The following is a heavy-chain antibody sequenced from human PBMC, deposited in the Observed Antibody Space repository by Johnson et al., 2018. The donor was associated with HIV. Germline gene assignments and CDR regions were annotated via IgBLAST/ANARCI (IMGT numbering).Heavy chain of an antibody. D-gene: IGHD3-10*01. V-gene: IGHV3-66*01. CDR1: GFTVTTKY. CDR2: IYSGGST. Sequence: VQLVESGGGLVQPGGSLRLSCAASGFTVTTKYMSWVRQAPGKGLEWVSVIYSGGSTYYADSVKGRFTISRDNSKNTLYLQMNSLRVEDTAVYYCASEVRGVLDIWGQGTLVMVSS. CDR3: ASEVRGVLDI. J-gene: IGHJ3*02.